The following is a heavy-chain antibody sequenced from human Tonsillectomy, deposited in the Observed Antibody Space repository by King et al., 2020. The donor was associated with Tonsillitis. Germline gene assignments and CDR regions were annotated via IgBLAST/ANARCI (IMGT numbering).Heavy chain of an antibody. Sequence: VQLVESGGGLVKPGGSLRLSCAASGFTFSSYSINWVRQAPGKGLEWVSSISSSSSYIYYADSVKGRFTISRDNAKNSLYLQMNSLRAEDTAVYYCAGDSGGTETYYDFWSGYTPSYYGMDVWGQGTTVTVSS. CDR1: GFTFSSYS. CDR3: AGDSGGTETYYDFWSGYTPSYYGMDV. D-gene: IGHD3-3*01. V-gene: IGHV3-21*01. J-gene: IGHJ6*02. CDR2: ISSSSSYI.